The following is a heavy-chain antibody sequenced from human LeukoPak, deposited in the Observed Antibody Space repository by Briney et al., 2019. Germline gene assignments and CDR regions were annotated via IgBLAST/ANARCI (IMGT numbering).Heavy chain of an antibody. Sequence: GGSLRLSCAASGFTFSSYAMSWVRQAPGKGLEWVSAISGSGGSTYYADSVKGRFTVSRDNSKNTLYLQMNSLRAEDTAVYYCAKDRQIGESRPLRPSGDYWGQGTLVTVSS. CDR3: AKDRQIGESRPLRPSGDY. D-gene: IGHD3-10*01. J-gene: IGHJ4*02. CDR1: GFTFSSYA. CDR2: ISGSGGST. V-gene: IGHV3-23*01.